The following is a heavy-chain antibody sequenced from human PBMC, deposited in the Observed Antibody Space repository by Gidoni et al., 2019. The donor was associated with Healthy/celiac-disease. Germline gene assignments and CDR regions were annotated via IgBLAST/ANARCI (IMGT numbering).Heavy chain of an antibody. CDR1: GFTFSSYG. CDR2: IWYDGSNK. D-gene: IGHD3-10*01. Sequence: QVQLVESGGGVVQPGRSLRPSCAASGFTFSSYGMHWVGQAPGKGLEWVAVIWYDGSNKYYADSVKGRFTISRDNSKNTLYLQMNSLRAEDTAVYYCARAGGAYYYLYGMDVWGQGTTVTVSS. J-gene: IGHJ6*02. CDR3: ARAGGAYYYLYGMDV. V-gene: IGHV3-33*01.